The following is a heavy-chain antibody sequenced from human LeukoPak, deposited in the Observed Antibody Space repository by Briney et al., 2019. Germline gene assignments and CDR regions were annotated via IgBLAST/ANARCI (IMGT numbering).Heavy chain of an antibody. Sequence: SVKVSCKASGGTFSSYAISWVRQAPGQELEWMGGIIPIFGTANYAQKFQGRVTITTDESTSTAYMELSSLRSEDTAVYYCARERGTDGYNYYYYMDVWGKGTTVTVSS. CDR2: IIPIFGTA. J-gene: IGHJ6*03. CDR3: ARERGTDGYNYYYYMDV. D-gene: IGHD5-24*01. CDR1: GGTFSSYA. V-gene: IGHV1-69*05.